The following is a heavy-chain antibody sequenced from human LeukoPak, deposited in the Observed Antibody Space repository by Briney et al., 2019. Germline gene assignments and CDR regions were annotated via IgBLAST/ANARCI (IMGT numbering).Heavy chain of an antibody. CDR3: AKGPWD. CDR2: ISDSGGST. CDR1: GFTFSNNA. V-gene: IGHV3-23*01. Sequence: PGGSLRPSCAASGFTFSNNAMSWVRQTPGKGLEWVSGISDSGGSTFYADSVKGRFTISRDNSKNTLNLQMNSLRAEDTAVYYCAKGPWDWGQGTLVTVSS. J-gene: IGHJ4*02. D-gene: IGHD1-26*01.